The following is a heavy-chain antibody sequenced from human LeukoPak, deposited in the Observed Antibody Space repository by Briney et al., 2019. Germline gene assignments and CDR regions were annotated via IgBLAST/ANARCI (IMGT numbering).Heavy chain of an antibody. D-gene: IGHD3-22*01. V-gene: IGHV3-9*01. J-gene: IGHJ3*02. CDR1: GFTFDDYA. CDR3: AKGWSSGYYSAAFDI. CDR2: ISWNSGSI. Sequence: GGSLRLSCAASGFTFDDYAMHWVRQAPGKGLEWVSGISWNSGSIGYADSVKGRFTISRDNAKNSLYLQMNSLRAEDTALYYCAKGWSSGYYSAAFDIWGQGTMVTVSS.